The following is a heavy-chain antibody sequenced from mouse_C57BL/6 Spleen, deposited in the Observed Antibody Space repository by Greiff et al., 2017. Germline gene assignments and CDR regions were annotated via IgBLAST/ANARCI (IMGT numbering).Heavy chain of an antibody. CDR2: IRSKSNNYAT. J-gene: IGHJ4*01. Sequence: GGGLVQPKGSLKLSCAASGFSFNTYAMNWVRQAPGKGLEWVARIRSKSNNYATYYADSVKDRFTISRDDSESMLYLQMNNLKTEDTAMYYCVRRGWSNAMDDWGQGTSVTVSS. V-gene: IGHV10-1*01. D-gene: IGHD1-1*02. CDR3: VRRGWSNAMDD. CDR1: GFSFNTYA.